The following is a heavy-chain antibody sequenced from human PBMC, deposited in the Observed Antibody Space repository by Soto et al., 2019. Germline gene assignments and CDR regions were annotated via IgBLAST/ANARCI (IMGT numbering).Heavy chain of an antibody. J-gene: IGHJ6*02. V-gene: IGHV4-30-4*01. Sequence: SETLSLTCTVSGDSISSADYYWSWIRQTPGKGLEWIGHIFYSGTTYYNPSLKSRLTISEDKSKNHFSLRLTSVTAADTAVYYCARDLWVEPELYYYGMDVWGQGTTVTVSS. D-gene: IGHD1-1*01. CDR1: GDSISSADYY. CDR2: IFYSGTT. CDR3: ARDLWVEPELYYYGMDV.